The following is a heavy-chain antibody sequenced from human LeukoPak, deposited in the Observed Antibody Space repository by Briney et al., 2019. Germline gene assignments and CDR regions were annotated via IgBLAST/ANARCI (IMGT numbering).Heavy chain of an antibody. Sequence: PGRSLRLPCAASGFTFSSYGMHWVRQAPGKGLEWVANINPDGTKTTYVDSVKGRFTISRDNAKNSLFLHMSSLRAEDTAMYYCATAPAAADSSWGQGTLVAVSS. CDR1: GFTFSSYG. V-gene: IGHV3-7*01. CDR2: INPDGTKT. J-gene: IGHJ5*02. CDR3: ATAPAAADSS. D-gene: IGHD6-13*01.